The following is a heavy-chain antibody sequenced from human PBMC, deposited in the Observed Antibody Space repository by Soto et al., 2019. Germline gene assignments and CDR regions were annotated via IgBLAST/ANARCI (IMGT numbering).Heavy chain of an antibody. V-gene: IGHV3-30*18. CDR1: GFTFSSYG. CDR2: ISYDGSNK. D-gene: IGHD3-16*01. CDR3: AKVMITFGGVNRYGMDV. J-gene: IGHJ6*02. Sequence: QVQLVESGGGVVQPGRSLRLSCAASGFTFSSYGMHWVRQAPGKGLEWVAVISYDGSNKDYADSVKGRSTISRDNSKNTLYLQMNSLRAEDTAVYYCAKVMITFGGVNRYGMDVWGLVTTVTVSS.